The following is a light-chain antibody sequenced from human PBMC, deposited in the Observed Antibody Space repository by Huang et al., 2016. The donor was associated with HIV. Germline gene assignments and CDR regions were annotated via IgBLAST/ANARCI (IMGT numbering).Light chain of an antibody. CDR1: QSVSSSF. V-gene: IGKV3-20*01. CDR3: QQYDSSPYT. Sequence: EIVLTQSPGTLSLPPGERATLSCRASQSVSSSFLAWYQQKPGQAPRLLIYGASNRATGIPDRFTGAGSGTDFTRTISRLEPEDFAVYYCQQYDSSPYTFGQGTKLEIK. J-gene: IGKJ2*01. CDR2: GAS.